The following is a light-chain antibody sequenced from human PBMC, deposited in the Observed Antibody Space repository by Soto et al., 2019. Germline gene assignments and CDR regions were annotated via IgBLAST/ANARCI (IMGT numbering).Light chain of an antibody. J-gene: IGKJ4*01. CDR1: QSVGRDY. CDR2: GAS. Sequence: EIVLTQSPGTLCLSPGDRATLSCRASQSVGRDYLAWFQHKAGQAPRLLVHGASNRATGIPDRFSGSGSGTDFTLTITRLEPEDFAVYYCHQYATDPLTFGGGTKVEI. CDR3: HQYATDPLT. V-gene: IGKV3-20*01.